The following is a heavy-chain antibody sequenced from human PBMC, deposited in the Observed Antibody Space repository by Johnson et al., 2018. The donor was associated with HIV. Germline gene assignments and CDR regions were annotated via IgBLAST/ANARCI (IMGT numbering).Heavy chain of an antibody. CDR2: IRYDGSNK. Sequence: QMQLVESGGGVVQPGGSLRLSCAASGFTFSSYGMHWVRQAPGKGLEWVAFIRYDGSNKYYADSVKGRFTISRDNSKNTLYLQMNSLRAEDPAVYYCAKRRGYSYGWSGAFDIWGQGTMVNVSS. CDR1: GFTFSSYG. CDR3: AKRRGYSYGWSGAFDI. D-gene: IGHD5-18*01. J-gene: IGHJ3*02. V-gene: IGHV3-30*02.